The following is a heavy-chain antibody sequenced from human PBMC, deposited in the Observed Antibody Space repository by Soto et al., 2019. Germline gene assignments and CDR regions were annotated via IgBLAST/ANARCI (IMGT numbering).Heavy chain of an antibody. CDR1: GFTFSSYA. D-gene: IGHD6-13*01. Sequence: HPGGSLRLSCAASGFTFSSYAMSWVRQAPGKGLEWVSAISGSGGSTYYADSVKGRFTISRDNSKNTLYLQMNSLRAEDTAVYYCAKDLTPATIAAAPGAFDIWGQGTMVTVS. CDR3: AKDLTPATIAAAPGAFDI. V-gene: IGHV3-23*01. J-gene: IGHJ3*02. CDR2: ISGSGGST.